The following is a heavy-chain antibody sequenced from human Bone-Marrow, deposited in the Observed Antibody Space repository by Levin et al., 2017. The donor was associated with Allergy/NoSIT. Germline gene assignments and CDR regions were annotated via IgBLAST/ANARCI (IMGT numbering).Heavy chain of an antibody. D-gene: IGHD5-24*01. CDR2: MYYTGSS. V-gene: IGHV4-59*01. CDR1: DGSINSYF. CDR3: VGMANEAFDF. J-gene: IGHJ3*01. Sequence: SQTLSLTCNVSDGSINSYFWTWIRQSPGKGLEWIGYMYYTGSSNYNPSLKSRVSMSVDTSRNQFALKLRSVTAADTAVYYCVGMANEAFDFWGQGTMVTVSS.